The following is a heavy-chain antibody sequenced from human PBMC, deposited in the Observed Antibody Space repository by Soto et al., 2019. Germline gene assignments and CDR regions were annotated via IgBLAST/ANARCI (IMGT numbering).Heavy chain of an antibody. J-gene: IGHJ4*02. Sequence: EVQLVESGGGLVKPGGSLRLSCAASGFTFSSYSMNWVRQAPGKGLEWVSSISSGSSYIYYADSVKGRFTISRDNAKNSLYLQMNSLRAEDTAVYYCARSLGYCSSTSCYEVFDYWGQGTLVTVSS. CDR3: ARSLGYCSSTSCYEVFDY. D-gene: IGHD2-2*01. CDR2: ISSGSSYI. V-gene: IGHV3-21*01. CDR1: GFTFSSYS.